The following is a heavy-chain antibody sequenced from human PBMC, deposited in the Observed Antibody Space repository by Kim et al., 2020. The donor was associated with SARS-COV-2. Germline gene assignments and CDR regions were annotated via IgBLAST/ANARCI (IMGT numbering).Heavy chain of an antibody. CDR1: GGSFSGYY. CDR3: ARGRRWLQGLPFDY. J-gene: IGHJ4*02. CDR2: INHSGST. Sequence: SETLSLTCAVYGGSFSGYYWSWIRQPPGKGLEWIGEINHSGSTNYNPSLKSRVTISVDTSKNQFSLKLSSVTAADTAVYYCARGRRWLQGLPFDYWGQGTLVTVSS. D-gene: IGHD5-12*01. V-gene: IGHV4-34*01.